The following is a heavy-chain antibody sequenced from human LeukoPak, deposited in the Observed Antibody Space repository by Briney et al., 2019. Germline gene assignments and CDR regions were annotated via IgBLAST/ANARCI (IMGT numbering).Heavy chain of an antibody. Sequence: GGSLRLSCAASGFRFSTYSMTWVRQAPGKGLEWVTSIRGGGEDTYYADSVKGRFTIARDNRKNTLYLQMNSLRAEDTAVYFCAKRGVVIRVILVGFHKEAYYFESWGQGALVTVSS. V-gene: IGHV3-23*01. CDR3: AKRGVVIRVILVGFHKEAYYFES. J-gene: IGHJ4*02. CDR1: GFRFSTYS. D-gene: IGHD3/OR15-3a*01. CDR2: IRGGGEDT.